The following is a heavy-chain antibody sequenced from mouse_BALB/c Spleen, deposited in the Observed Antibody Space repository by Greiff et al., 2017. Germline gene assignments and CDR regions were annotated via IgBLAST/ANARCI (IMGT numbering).Heavy chain of an antibody. V-gene: IGHV5-4*02. Sequence: EVKLVESGGGLVKPGGSLKLSCAASGFTFSDYYMYWVRQTPEKRLEWVATISDGGSYTYYPDSVKGRFTISRDDAKYNLYLQMSSLKSEDTAMYYCARDYYGNPGWFAYWGQGTLVTVSA. CDR3: ARDYYGNPGWFAY. J-gene: IGHJ3*01. CDR2: ISDGGSYT. CDR1: GFTFSDYY. D-gene: IGHD2-1*01.